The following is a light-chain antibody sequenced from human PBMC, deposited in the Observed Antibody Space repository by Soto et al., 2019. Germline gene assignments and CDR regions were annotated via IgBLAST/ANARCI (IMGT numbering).Light chain of an antibody. CDR3: QQYDNLPLN. CDR2: DAS. V-gene: IGKV1-33*01. J-gene: IGKJ4*01. CDR1: RHISIY. Sequence: DIQMTQSPSSLSASVGDRVTITCQASRHISIYLNWYQQKPGEAPKALIHDASNLETGGPSRFSVSGSGTDFSLSIDSLQPEDVGTDYCQQYDNLPLNFGGGTKVEI.